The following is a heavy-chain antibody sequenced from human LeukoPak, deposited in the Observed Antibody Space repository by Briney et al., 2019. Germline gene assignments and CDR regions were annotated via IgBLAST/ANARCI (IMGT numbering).Heavy chain of an antibody. CDR2: ISSSRSYI. CDR3: ARDQNNWNEKDY. Sequence: GGSLRLSCAASGFTFSSYSMNWVRQAPGKGLEWVSSISSSRSYIYYADSVKGRFTISRDNAKNSLYLQMNSLRAEDTAVYYCARDQNNWNEKDYWGQGTLVTVSS. J-gene: IGHJ4*02. CDR1: GFTFSSYS. V-gene: IGHV3-21*01. D-gene: IGHD1-1*01.